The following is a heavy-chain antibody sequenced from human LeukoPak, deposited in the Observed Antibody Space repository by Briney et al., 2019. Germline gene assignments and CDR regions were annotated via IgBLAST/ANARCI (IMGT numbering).Heavy chain of an antibody. D-gene: IGHD6-13*01. Sequence: PSETLSLTCAVYGGSFSGYYWSWIRQPPGKGLEWIGEINHSGSTNYNPSLKSRVTISVDTSKNQFSLKLSSVTAADTAVYYCATTSRKIWGIAAAVYVFDIWGQGTMVTVSS. V-gene: IGHV4-34*01. CDR1: GGSFSGYY. J-gene: IGHJ3*02. CDR3: ATTSRKIWGIAAAVYVFDI. CDR2: INHSGST.